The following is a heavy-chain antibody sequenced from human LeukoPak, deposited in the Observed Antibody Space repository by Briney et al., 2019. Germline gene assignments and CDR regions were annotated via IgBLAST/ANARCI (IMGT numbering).Heavy chain of an antibody. CDR1: GFTVSSNY. Sequence: PGGSLRLSCAASGFTVSSNYMSWVRQAPGKGLEWVSVIYSGGSTYYADSVKGRFTISRDNSKNTLYLQMNSLRAEDTAVYYCARDFRGIAAAGPYYFDYWGQGTLVTVSS. CDR2: IYSGGST. J-gene: IGHJ4*02. V-gene: IGHV3-53*01. D-gene: IGHD6-13*01. CDR3: ARDFRGIAAAGPYYFDY.